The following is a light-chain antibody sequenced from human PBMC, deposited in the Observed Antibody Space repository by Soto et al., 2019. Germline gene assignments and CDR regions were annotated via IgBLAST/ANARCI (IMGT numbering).Light chain of an antibody. CDR2: QDT. J-gene: IGLJ3*02. CDR3: QAWDSSAVV. Sequence: SYELTQAPSVSVSPGQTASITCSGDNLGDKHACWYQQRPGQSPVLVIYQDTKRPSGIPERFSGSNSGTTATLTISGTQAVDEADYFCQAWDSSAVVFGGGTKVTVL. V-gene: IGLV3-1*01. CDR1: NLGDKH.